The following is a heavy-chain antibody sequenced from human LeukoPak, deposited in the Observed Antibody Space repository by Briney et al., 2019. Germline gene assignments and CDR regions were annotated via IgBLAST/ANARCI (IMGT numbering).Heavy chain of an antibody. CDR2: IYPGDSDT. V-gene: IGHV5-51*01. CDR3: AGTPGGYSYYFDY. CDR1: GYSFTNYW. Sequence: GESLKISCKGSGYSFTNYWIGWVRQMPGKGLEWMGIIYPGDSDTRYSPSFQGQVTISADKSTTTAYLEWSSLKASDTAIYYCAGTPGGYSYYFDYWGQGALVTVSS. J-gene: IGHJ4*02. D-gene: IGHD4-23*01.